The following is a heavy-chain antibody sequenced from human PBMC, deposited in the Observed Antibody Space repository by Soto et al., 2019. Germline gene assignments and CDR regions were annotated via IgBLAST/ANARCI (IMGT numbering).Heavy chain of an antibody. J-gene: IGHJ3*02. V-gene: IGHV4-31*03. Sequence: PSETLSLTCTVSGGSISSGGYCWSWIRQHPGKGLEWIGYIYYSGSTYSGSTYYNPSLESRVTISVDTSKNQFSLKLSSVTAADTAVYYCARGTRGSFGAFDIWGQGTMVTVSS. CDR2: IYYSGSTYSGST. D-gene: IGHD3-16*01. CDR1: GGSISSGGYC. CDR3: ARGTRGSFGAFDI.